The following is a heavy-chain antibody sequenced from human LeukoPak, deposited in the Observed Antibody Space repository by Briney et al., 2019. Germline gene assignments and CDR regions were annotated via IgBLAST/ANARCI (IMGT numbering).Heavy chain of an antibody. D-gene: IGHD6-6*01. Sequence: GGSLRLSCAASGFTFSSYGMHWVRQAPGKGLEWVAFIRYDGSNKYYADSVKGRFTISRDNSKNTLYLQMNSLRAEDTAVYYCAKGMSIAARRNDAFDIWGQGTMVTVSS. CDR3: AKGMSIAARRNDAFDI. J-gene: IGHJ3*02. V-gene: IGHV3-30*02. CDR2: IRYDGSNK. CDR1: GFTFSSYG.